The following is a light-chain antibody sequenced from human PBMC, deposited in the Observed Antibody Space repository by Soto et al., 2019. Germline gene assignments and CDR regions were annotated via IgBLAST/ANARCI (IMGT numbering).Light chain of an antibody. J-gene: IGKJ1*01. V-gene: IGKV3-15*01. CDR2: GAS. Sequence: VMTQSPATLSVSPGERATLSCRASQSINSNLAWYQQRPGQAPRLLIYGASTRATGIPARFSGSGSGTESTLTISSLQSEDFAVYYCQQYNNWWTFGQGTKVDIK. CDR3: QQYNNWWT. CDR1: QSINSN.